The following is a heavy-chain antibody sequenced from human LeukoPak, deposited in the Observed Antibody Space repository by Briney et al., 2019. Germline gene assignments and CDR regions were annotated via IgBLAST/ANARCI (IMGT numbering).Heavy chain of an antibody. CDR3: ARIRWAGFLGAFDI. J-gene: IGHJ3*02. D-gene: IGHD3-3*01. CDR2: ISSSSSYI. Sequence: GGSLRLSCAASGFTFSSYSMNWVRQASGKGLEWVSSISSSSSYIYYADSVKGRFTISRDNAKNSLYLQMNSLRAEDTAVYYCARIRWAGFLGAFDIWGQGTMVTVSS. V-gene: IGHV3-21*01. CDR1: GFTFSSYS.